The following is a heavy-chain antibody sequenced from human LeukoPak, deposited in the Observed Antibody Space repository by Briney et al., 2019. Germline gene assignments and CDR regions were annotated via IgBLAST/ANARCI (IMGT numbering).Heavy chain of an antibody. V-gene: IGHV4-4*09. CDR3: ARHLTGSSVCIEY. D-gene: IGHD2-8*02. CDR2: IYTSGST. CDR1: DGSISNYY. J-gene: IGHJ4*02. Sequence: SETLSLTCTVSDGSISNYYWSWIRPPPGKGLEWIGYIYTSGSTNYNPSLKSRVTISVDTSKNQFSLKLSSVTSADTAVHYCARHLTGSSVCIEYWGQGTLVTVSS.